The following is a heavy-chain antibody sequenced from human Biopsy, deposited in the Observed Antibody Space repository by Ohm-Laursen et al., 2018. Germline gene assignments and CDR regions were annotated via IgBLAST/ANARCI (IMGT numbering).Heavy chain of an antibody. Sequence: TLSLIRRVSFRLLRRHYWRWTTQPSGKGLECIGYILYSGSTNYNPSIKSRVNISVDTSKNQISLRMNSVNAADTAVYYCARATNSTGWPFYYFYGMDVWGQGTPVTVSS. CDR1: FRLLRRHY. CDR2: ILYSGST. D-gene: IGHD2/OR15-2a*01. CDR3: ARATNSTGWPFYYFYGMDV. J-gene: IGHJ6*02. V-gene: IGHV4-59*11.